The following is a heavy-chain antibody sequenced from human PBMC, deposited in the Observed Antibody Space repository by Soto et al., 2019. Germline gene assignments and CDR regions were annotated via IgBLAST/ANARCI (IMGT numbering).Heavy chain of an antibody. V-gene: IGHV1-18*01. J-gene: IGHJ4*02. CDR2: ISAYNGNT. CDR1: GYTFSSYG. Sequence: QVQLVQSGAEVKKPGASVKVSCKASGYTFSSYGISWVRQAPGQGLEWMGWISAYNGNTNYAQKLQGRVTMTTDTSTSTAYMELRSLRSDDTAVYYCARDPGTVLLWFGELVFDYWGQGTLVTVSS. D-gene: IGHD3-10*01. CDR3: ARDPGTVLLWFGELVFDY.